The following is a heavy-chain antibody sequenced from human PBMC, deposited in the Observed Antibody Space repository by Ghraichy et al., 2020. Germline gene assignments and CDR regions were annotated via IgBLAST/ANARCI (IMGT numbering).Heavy chain of an antibody. J-gene: IGHJ4*02. Sequence: GGSLRLSCTASGFTFGDYAMSWVRQAPGKGLEWVGFIRSKAYGGTTEYAASVKGRFTISRDDSKSIAYLQMNSLKTEDTAVYYCTRDLPYYYDSSDSVFDYWGQGTLVTVSS. CDR1: GFTFGDYA. CDR3: TRDLPYYYDSSDSVFDY. D-gene: IGHD3-22*01. V-gene: IGHV3-49*04. CDR2: IRSKAYGGTT.